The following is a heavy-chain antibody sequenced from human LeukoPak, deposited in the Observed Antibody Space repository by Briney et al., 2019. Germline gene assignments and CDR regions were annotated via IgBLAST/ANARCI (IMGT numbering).Heavy chain of an antibody. V-gene: IGHV3-23*01. D-gene: IGHD1-14*01. Sequence: GGSLRLSCAASGFSFSSYAMSWVRQAPGKGLEWVSAISGSGGSTYYADSVKGRFTISRDNSKNTLYLQMNSLRAEDTAVYYCAKAQPRSGYYGMDVWGQGTTVTVSS. CDR1: GFSFSSYA. CDR2: ISGSGGST. CDR3: AKAQPRSGYYGMDV. J-gene: IGHJ6*02.